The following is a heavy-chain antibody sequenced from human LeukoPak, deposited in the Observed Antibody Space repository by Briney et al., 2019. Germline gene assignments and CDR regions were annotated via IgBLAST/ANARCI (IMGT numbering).Heavy chain of an antibody. D-gene: IGHD1-1*01. J-gene: IGHJ4*02. Sequence: PGGSLRLSCAASGFTFTTYFMNWVRQTPGKGLEWVANIKQDGSEKYYVDSVKGRFTISRDNTKNSLYLQMNSLRADDTAVYYCARGLTRADYWGQGTLVTVFS. CDR3: ARGLTRADY. CDR2: IKQDGSEK. V-gene: IGHV3-7*04. CDR1: GFTFTTYF.